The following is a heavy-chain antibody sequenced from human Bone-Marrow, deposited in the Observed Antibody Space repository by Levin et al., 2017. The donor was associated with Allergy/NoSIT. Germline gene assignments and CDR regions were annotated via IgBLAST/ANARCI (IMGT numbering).Heavy chain of an antibody. V-gene: IGHV4-30-4*01. D-gene: IGHD3-22*01. J-gene: IGHJ4*02. CDR2: IYYLGHT. Sequence: SQTLSLTCTVSGGSIGSSDYYWSWIRQTPGQGLEWIGCIYYLGHTYYNRSLKSRVTISMDTSKNQLSLKLRFVTAADTAVYFCARGGMFYHDSSGYPFDYWGQGAQVTVSS. CDR3: ARGGMFYHDSSGYPFDY. CDR1: GGSIGSSDYY.